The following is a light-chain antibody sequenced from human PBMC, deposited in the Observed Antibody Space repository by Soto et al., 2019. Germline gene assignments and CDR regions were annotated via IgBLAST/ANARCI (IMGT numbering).Light chain of an antibody. CDR1: QSISGW. CDR2: EAS. Sequence: DIQMTQYPSTLSASVGDRVTITCRASQSISGWLAWYQQNPGKAPKVLIYEASNLESGVPSRFSGSGFGTEFTLTISNLQPDDFATYYCQQYNSWWTFGQGTKVE. J-gene: IGKJ1*01. CDR3: QQYNSWWT. V-gene: IGKV1-5*01.